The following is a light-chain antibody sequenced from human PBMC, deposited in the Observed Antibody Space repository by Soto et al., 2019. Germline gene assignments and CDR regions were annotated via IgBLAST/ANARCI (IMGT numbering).Light chain of an antibody. CDR3: QQYIDWPPGT. CDR2: GTS. CDR1: QVIGSRY. J-gene: IGKJ1*01. Sequence: EIVMTQSPGTLSLSPGERATISCRASQVIGSRYLAWYHQKSGQAPRLLIYGTSSRATGIPDRFSGSGSGTDFTLTISRLEPEDFGVYYCQQYIDWPPGTFGQGTAVEIK. V-gene: IGKV3-20*01.